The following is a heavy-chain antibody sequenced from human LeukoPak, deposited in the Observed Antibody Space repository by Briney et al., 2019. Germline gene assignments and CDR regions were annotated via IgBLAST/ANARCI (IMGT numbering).Heavy chain of an antibody. CDR2: ISPHNGGT. CDR3: TTEDQFCSSSSSADY. V-gene: IGHV1-2*02. J-gene: IGHJ4*02. D-gene: IGHD2-2*01. CDR1: GYTFISYY. Sequence: ASVKVSCKASGYTFISYYMNWVRQAPGQGLEWMGYISPHNGGTHYAQKFQDRVTMTRDTSISTVYMELSSLRSDDTAVYYCTTEDQFCSSSSSADYWGQGTLVTVSS.